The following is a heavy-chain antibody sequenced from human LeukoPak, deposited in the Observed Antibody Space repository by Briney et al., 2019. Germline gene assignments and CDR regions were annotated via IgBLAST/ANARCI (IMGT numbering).Heavy chain of an antibody. CDR2: ISSSSSYI. V-gene: IGHV3-21*01. D-gene: IGHD3-10*01. Sequence: GGSLRLSCAASGFTFSSYSMNWVRQAPGKGLEWVSSISSSSSYIYYADSVKGRFTISRDNAKNSLYLQMNSLRAEDTAVYYCARDRRSGSGEPTPIDYWGQGTLVTVSS. J-gene: IGHJ4*02. CDR1: GFTFSSYS. CDR3: ARDRRSGSGEPTPIDY.